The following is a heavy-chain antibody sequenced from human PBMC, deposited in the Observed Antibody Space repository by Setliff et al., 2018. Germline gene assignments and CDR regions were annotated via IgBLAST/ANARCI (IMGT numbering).Heavy chain of an antibody. CDR2: ISAYNGNI. CDR1: GYTFTSYG. J-gene: IGHJ4*02. V-gene: IGHV1-18*01. CDR3: VRVAVMGDHFDY. D-gene: IGHD2-21*01. Sequence: GASVKVSCKASGYTFTSYGVSWVRQAPGQGLEWMGWISAYNGNINYAQKFQGRVTMTTDTYTSTANMELRSLRSDDTAVYYCVRVAVMGDHFDYWGQGTLVTVSS.